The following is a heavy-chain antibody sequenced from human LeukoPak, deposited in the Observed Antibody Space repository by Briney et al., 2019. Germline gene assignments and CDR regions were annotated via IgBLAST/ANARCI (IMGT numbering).Heavy chain of an antibody. CDR2: IYYSGST. J-gene: IGHJ6*02. CDR3: ARSRAYMVRGASGWGYYYYGMDV. CDR1: GGSISSSSYY. Sequence: SETLSLTCTVSGGSISSSSYYWGWIRQPPGKGLEWIGSIYYSGSTYYHPSLKSRVTISVDTSKNQFSLKLSSVTAADTAVYYCARSRAYMVRGASGWGYYYYGMDVWGQGTTVTVSS. V-gene: IGHV4-39*07. D-gene: IGHD3-10*01.